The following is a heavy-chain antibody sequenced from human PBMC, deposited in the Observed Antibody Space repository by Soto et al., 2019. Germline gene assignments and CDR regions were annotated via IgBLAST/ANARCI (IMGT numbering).Heavy chain of an antibody. CDR1: GGSISSSNYY. CDR3: ATVGTVMYTGVQYYFDY. CDR2: IYYSGST. D-gene: IGHD1-26*01. Sequence: SETLSLTCTVSGGSISSSNYYWGWIRQPPGKGLEWIGSIYYSGSTYYNPSLKSRVTLSVDTSKNQFSLKLRSVDTAVYYCATVGTVMYTGVQYYFDYWGQGTQVTVSS. V-gene: IGHV4-39*07. J-gene: IGHJ4*02.